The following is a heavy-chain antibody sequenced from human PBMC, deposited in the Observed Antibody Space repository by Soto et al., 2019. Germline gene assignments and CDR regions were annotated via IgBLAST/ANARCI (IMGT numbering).Heavy chain of an antibody. CDR2: FDPEDGET. CDR3: ATESGDIDGSGIVMDV. V-gene: IGHV1-24*01. J-gene: IGHJ6*02. CDR1: GYTLAELS. Sequence: ASVKVSCKVSGYTLAELSMHWVRQAPGKGLEWMGGFDPEDGETIYAQKFQGRVTMTEDTSTDTAYMELSSLRSEDTAVYYCATESGDIDGSGIVMDVWGQGTTVTVSS. D-gene: IGHD3-10*01.